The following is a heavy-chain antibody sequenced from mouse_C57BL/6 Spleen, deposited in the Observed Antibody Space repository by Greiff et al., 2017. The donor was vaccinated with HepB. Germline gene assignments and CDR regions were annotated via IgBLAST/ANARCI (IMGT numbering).Heavy chain of an antibody. V-gene: IGHV5-4*01. Sequence: DVKLVESGGGLVKPGGSLKLSCAASGFTFSSYAMSWVRQTPEKRLEWVATISDGGSYTYYPDNVKGRFTISRDNAKNNLYLQMSHLKSEDTAMYYCARDRGYYGSRFAYWGQGTLVTVSA. CDR2: ISDGGSYT. J-gene: IGHJ3*01. CDR1: GFTFSSYA. CDR3: ARDRGYYGSRFAY. D-gene: IGHD1-1*01.